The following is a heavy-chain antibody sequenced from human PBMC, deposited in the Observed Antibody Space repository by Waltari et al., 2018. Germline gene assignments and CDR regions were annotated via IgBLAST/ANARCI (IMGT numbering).Heavy chain of an antibody. Sequence: QVQLQESGPGLVRPSETLSLSCAVSDSSINSGSFWVWIRQPPGKGLEWIGTISHGGSPYYHPSFKSRVIMSVDTSKNQFSLKMTSVTAADTALYYCARQGTSSSFYFDFWGRGTLVIVSS. J-gene: IGHJ4*02. CDR2: ISHGGSP. CDR3: ARQGTSSSFYFDF. CDR1: DSSINSGSF. D-gene: IGHD6-6*01. V-gene: IGHV4-38-2*01.